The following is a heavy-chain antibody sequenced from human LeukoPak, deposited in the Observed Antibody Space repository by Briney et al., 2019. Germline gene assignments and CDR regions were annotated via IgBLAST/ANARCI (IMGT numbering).Heavy chain of an antibody. CDR1: GYTFTSYG. V-gene: IGHV1-18*01. CDR3: ARDLAVDHSSGWYLRYFQH. Sequence: ASVKVSCKASGYTFTSYGISWVRQAPGQGLEWMGWISAYNGNTNYAQKLQGRVTMTTDTSTSTAYMELRSLRSDDTAVYYCARDLAVDHSSGWYLRYFQHWGQGTLVTVSS. D-gene: IGHD6-19*01. J-gene: IGHJ1*01. CDR2: ISAYNGNT.